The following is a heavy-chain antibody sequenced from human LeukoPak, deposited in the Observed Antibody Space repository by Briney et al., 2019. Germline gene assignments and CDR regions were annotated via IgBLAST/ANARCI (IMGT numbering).Heavy chain of an antibody. V-gene: IGHV3-74*01. CDR2: INDDGSIT. D-gene: IGHD6-13*01. CDR3: ASRAGYTGSWSAFDY. J-gene: IGHJ4*02. Sequence: GGSLRLSCAASGFTFSSYWMHWVRQAPGKGLVWVSRINDDGSITSYADSVKGRFTISRDNAKNSLYLQMNSLRAEDTAVYYCASRAGYTGSWSAFDYWGQGTLVTVSS. CDR1: GFTFSSYW.